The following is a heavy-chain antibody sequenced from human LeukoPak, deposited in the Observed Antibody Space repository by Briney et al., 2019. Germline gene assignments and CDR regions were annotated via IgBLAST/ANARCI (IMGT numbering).Heavy chain of an antibody. CDR2: IYHSGST. J-gene: IGHJ5*02. Sequence: SETLSLTCTVSGYSISSGYYWGWIRQPPGKGLEWIGSIYHSGSTYYNPSLKSRVTISVDTSKNQFSLKLSSVTAADTAVYYCARRVKGSYVISGWFDPWGQGTLVTVSS. CDR1: GYSISSGYY. CDR3: ARRVKGSYVISGWFDP. D-gene: IGHD1-26*01. V-gene: IGHV4-38-2*02.